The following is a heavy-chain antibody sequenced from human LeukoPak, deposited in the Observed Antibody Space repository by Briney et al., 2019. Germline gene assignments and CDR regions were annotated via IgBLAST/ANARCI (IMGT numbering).Heavy chain of an antibody. V-gene: IGHV4-34*01. CDR3: ARGYSLHAYFDY. Sequence: PSETLSLTCAVYGGSFSGYYWSWIRQPPGKGLEWIGSIYYSGSTYYNPSLKSRVTISVDTSKNQFSLKLSSVTAADTAVYYCARGYSLHAYFDYWGQGTLVTVSS. D-gene: IGHD1-26*01. CDR1: GGSFSGYY. CDR2: IYYSGST. J-gene: IGHJ4*02.